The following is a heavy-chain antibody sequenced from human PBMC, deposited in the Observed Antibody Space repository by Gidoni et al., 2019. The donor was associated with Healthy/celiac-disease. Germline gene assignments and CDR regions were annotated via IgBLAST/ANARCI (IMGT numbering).Heavy chain of an antibody. CDR2: IYTSGST. CDR3: ARDHVGPFDY. J-gene: IGHJ4*02. V-gene: IGHV4-61*02. CDR1: GGSISSGSYY. Sequence: QVQLQESGPGLVKPSQTLSLTCTVSGGSISSGSYYWRWIRQPAGKGLEWIGRIYTSGSTNYNPSLKSRVTISVETSKNQFSLKLSSVTAADTAVYYCARDHVGPFDYWGQGTLVTVSS.